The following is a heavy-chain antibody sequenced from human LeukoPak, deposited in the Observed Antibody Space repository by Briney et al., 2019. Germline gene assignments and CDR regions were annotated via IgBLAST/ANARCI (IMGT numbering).Heavy chain of an antibody. CDR1: GGTFSSYA. CDR3: ARGNSDYGDYPDYYYYYMDV. CDR2: IIPIFGTA. D-gene: IGHD4-17*01. J-gene: IGHJ6*03. Sequence: ASVKVSCKASGGTFSSYAISWVRQAPGQGLEWMGGIIPIFGTANYAQKFQGRVTITTDESTSTAYMELSSLRSEDTAVYYCARGNSDYGDYPDYYYYYMDVWGKGTTVTVPS. V-gene: IGHV1-69*05.